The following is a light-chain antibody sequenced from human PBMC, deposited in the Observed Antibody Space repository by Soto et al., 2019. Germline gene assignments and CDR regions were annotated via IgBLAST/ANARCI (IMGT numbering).Light chain of an antibody. CDR2: AAS. CDR1: RSISSY. V-gene: IGKV1-39*01. CDR3: QQSYSTLLT. J-gene: IGKJ4*01. Sequence: DIQMTQSPSSLSASVGDRVTITCRASRSISSYLNWYQQKPGKAPKLLISAASSLQSGVPSRFSGSGSGTDFTITIGSLKTEDFATYYYQQSYSTLLTFGGGTKVEIK.